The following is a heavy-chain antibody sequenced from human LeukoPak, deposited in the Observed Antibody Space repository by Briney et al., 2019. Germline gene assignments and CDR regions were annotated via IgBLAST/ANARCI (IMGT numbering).Heavy chain of an antibody. CDR1: GYTFTGYY. CDR3: ARAVAAGRRFDY. CDR2: INPNSGGT. D-gene: IGHD6-13*01. J-gene: IGHJ4*02. V-gene: IGHV1-2*02. Sequence: ASVKVSCKASGYTFTGYYMHWVRQAPGQGLEWMGWINPNSGGTNYAQKFQGRVTMTRDTSTSTVYMELSSLRSDDTAVYYCARAVAAGRRFDYWGQGTLVTVSS.